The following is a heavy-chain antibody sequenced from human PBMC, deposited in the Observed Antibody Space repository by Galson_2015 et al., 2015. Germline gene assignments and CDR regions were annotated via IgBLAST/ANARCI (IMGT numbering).Heavy chain of an antibody. J-gene: IGHJ3*02. D-gene: IGHD2-15*01. V-gene: IGHV1-69*13. CDR3: AREGCSGGSCCSFALDI. Sequence: SVKVSCKASGGTFSSYAISWVRQAPGQGLEWMGGIIPIFGTANYAQKFQGRVTITADESTSTAYMELSSLRSEDTAVYYCAREGCSGGSCCSFALDIWGQGTMVTVSS. CDR1: GGTFSSYA. CDR2: IIPIFGTA.